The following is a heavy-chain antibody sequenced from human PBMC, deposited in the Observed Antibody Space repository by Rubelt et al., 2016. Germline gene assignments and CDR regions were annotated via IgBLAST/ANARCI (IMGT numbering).Heavy chain of an antibody. Sequence: QVQLVQSGAEVKKPGASVKVSCKASGYTFTSYAMHWVRQAPGQRLEWMGWINAGNGNTNYSQKFQGRVSITRDTAASTAYMELSSLRSEDTAVYYCAREGRDAYNLPTDYWGQGIMVTVSS. CDR2: INAGNGNT. V-gene: IGHV1-3*01. CDR3: AREGRDAYNLPTDY. D-gene: IGHD5-24*01. CDR1: GYTFTSYA. J-gene: IGHJ4*02.